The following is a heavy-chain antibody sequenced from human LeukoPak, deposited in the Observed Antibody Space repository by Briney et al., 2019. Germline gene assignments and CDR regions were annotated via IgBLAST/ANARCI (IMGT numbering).Heavy chain of an antibody. CDR2: INPSGGST. Sequence: ASVKVSCKASGYTFTSYYMHWVRQAPGQGLEWMGIINPSGGSTSYAQKFQGRVTMTRDTSTSTVYMELSSLRSEDTAVYYRASVAGPDAFDIWGQGTMVTVSS. V-gene: IGHV1-46*01. D-gene: IGHD6-19*01. J-gene: IGHJ3*02. CDR3: ASVAGPDAFDI. CDR1: GYTFTSYY.